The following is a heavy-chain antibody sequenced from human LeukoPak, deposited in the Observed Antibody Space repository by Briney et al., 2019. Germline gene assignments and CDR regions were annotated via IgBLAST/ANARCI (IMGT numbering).Heavy chain of an antibody. CDR2: FDPEDGET. V-gene: IGHV1-24*01. CDR3: ATAAWGSGSYYYFDY. CDR1: GYTLTELS. Sequence: GASVKVSCKVSGYTLTELSMHWVRQAPGKGLEWMGGFDPEDGETIYAQKFQGRVTMTEDTSTDTAYMGLSSLRSEDTAVYYCATAAWGSGSYYYFDYWGQGTLVTVSS. D-gene: IGHD3-10*01. J-gene: IGHJ4*02.